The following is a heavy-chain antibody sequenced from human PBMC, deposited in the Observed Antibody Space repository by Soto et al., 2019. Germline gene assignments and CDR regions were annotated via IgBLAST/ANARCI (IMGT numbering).Heavy chain of an antibody. D-gene: IGHD2-2*01. CDR2: INAGNGNT. J-gene: IGHJ6*02. CDR3: ARGQRGRDIVVLPPSYPPAYYYYYYGMDV. CDR1: GYTFTSYA. V-gene: IGHV1-3*01. Sequence: ASVKVSYKASGYTFTSYAMHWVRQAPGQRLVWMGWINAGNGNTKYSQKFQGRVTITRDTTPSTAYMELSSLRSTDTAVYYCARGQRGRDIVVLPPSYPPAYYYYYYGMDVWGQGTTVTVSS.